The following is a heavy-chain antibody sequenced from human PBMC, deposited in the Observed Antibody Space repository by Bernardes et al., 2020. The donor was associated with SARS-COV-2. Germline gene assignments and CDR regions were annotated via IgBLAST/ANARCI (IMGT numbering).Heavy chain of an antibody. CDR3: AKDLRQDSWGYNPFDY. CDR2: ISWNGGTI. CDR1: GFNVNEYA. V-gene: IGHV3-9*01. Sequence: GGSLRLSCAASGFNVNEYAMHWVRQVPGKGLEWVLGISWNGGTIGYADFVQGRFTISRDIAKNSLYLQINSLRVEDTALYYCAKDLRQDSWGYNPFDYWGQGTLVTVSS. J-gene: IGHJ4*02. D-gene: IGHD5-12*01.